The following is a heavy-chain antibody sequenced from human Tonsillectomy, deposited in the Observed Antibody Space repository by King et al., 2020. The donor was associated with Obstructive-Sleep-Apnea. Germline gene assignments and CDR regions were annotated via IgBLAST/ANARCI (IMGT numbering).Heavy chain of an antibody. CDR1: GGSISSGGYY. V-gene: IGHV4-31*03. D-gene: IGHD1-26*01. CDR2: IYYGGST. J-gene: IGHJ4*02. CDR3: ARGVGAYSDYFDY. Sequence: QLQESGPGLVKPSQTLSLTCTVSGGSISSGGYYWSWFRHHPGKGLGWIGYIYYGGSTYYNPSLKSRVTISLDTSKNQLSLKLSSVTAADTAVYYCARGVGAYSDYFDYWGQGTLVTVSS.